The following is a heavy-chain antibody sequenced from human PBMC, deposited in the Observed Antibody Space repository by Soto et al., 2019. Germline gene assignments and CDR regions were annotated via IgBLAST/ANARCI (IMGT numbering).Heavy chain of an antibody. Sequence: QVQLQESGPGLVKPSETLSLTCTVSGGSISSYYWSWIRQPPGRGLEWIGYIYYSGSTNYNPSLKRRVIISVDTSKNQFSLKLSSVTAADTDVYYCARRYGATFDYWGQGTLVTVSS. CDR3: ARRYGATFDY. V-gene: IGHV4-59*01. CDR2: IYYSGST. CDR1: GGSISSYY. J-gene: IGHJ4*02. D-gene: IGHD1-26*01.